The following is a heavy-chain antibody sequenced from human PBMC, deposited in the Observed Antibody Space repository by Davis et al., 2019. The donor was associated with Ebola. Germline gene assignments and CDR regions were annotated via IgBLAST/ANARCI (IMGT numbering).Heavy chain of an antibody. CDR2: IIPIFGTA. J-gene: IGHJ4*02. CDR3: ARNRGIVATITGYFDY. D-gene: IGHD5-12*01. Sequence: SVKVSCKASGYTFTSYGINWVRQATGQGLEWMGGIIPIFGTANYAQKFQGRVTITADESTSTAYMELSSLRSEDTAVYYCARNRGIVATITGYFDYWGQGTLVTVSS. V-gene: IGHV1-69*13. CDR1: GYTFTSYG.